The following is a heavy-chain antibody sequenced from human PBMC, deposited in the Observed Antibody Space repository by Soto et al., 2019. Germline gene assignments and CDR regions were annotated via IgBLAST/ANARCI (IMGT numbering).Heavy chain of an antibody. CDR1: GFTFSNYW. Sequence: GGSLRLSCAASGFTFSNYWMSWVRQAPGKGLEWVANIKPDGSQKWYVDSVKGRFTISRDNAKKSLYLQMNSLRAEDTAVYYCAKRSSSSTFDYWGQGTLVTVSS. D-gene: IGHD6-6*01. V-gene: IGHV3-7*02. CDR3: AKRSSSSTFDY. J-gene: IGHJ4*02. CDR2: IKPDGSQK.